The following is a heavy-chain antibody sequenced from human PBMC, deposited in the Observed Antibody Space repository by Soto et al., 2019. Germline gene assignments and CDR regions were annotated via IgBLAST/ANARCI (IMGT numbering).Heavy chain of an antibody. V-gene: IGHV1-18*04. CDR1: GYTFTSYG. D-gene: IGHD2-15*01. CDR3: ARERGYCSGGSCYSYYYGMDV. J-gene: IGHJ6*02. Sequence: QVQLVQSGAEVKKPGASVKVSCKASGYTFTSYGISRVRQAPGQGLEWMGWISAYNGNTNYAQKLQGRVTMTTDTSTSTAYIELRSLGSGDTAVYYCARERGYCSGGSCYSYYYGMDVWGQGTTVTVSS. CDR2: ISAYNGNT.